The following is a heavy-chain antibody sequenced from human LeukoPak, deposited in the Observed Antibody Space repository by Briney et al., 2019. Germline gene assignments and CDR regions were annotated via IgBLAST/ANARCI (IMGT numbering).Heavy chain of an antibody. CDR1: GFTFSNYA. D-gene: IGHD2-15*01. V-gene: IGHV3-23*01. CDR3: AKSPLASCSGVKCYPLDY. Sequence: PGGSLRLSCAASGFTFSNYAMSWVRQAPGKGLEWVSAITGSTGNTYYADSVKGRFTISRDNSKSTLYLQMSSLRAGDTAIYSCAKSPLASCSGVKCYPLDYWGQGTLVTVSS. J-gene: IGHJ4*02. CDR2: ITGSTGNT.